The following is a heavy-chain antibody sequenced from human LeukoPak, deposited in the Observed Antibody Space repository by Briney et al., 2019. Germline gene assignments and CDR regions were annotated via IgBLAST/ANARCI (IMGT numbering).Heavy chain of an antibody. V-gene: IGHV3-7*01. Sequence: GGSLRLSCAASGFTFSSYWMSWVRQAPGKGLEWVANIKLDGSEKYYVDSVKGRFTISRDNAKNSLYLQMHSLRAEDTAVYYCARDSQAVGTDFDYWGQGTLVTVSS. CDR2: IKLDGSEK. J-gene: IGHJ4*02. CDR3: ARDSQAVGTDFDY. CDR1: GFTFSSYW. D-gene: IGHD6-13*01.